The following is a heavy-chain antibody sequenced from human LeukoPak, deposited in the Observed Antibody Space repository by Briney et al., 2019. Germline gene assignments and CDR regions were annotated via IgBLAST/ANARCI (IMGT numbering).Heavy chain of an antibody. V-gene: IGHV4-59*01. CDR2: IYYSGST. CDR3: ARVPHYGSGSDAFDI. CDR1: GGSISSYY. J-gene: IGHJ3*02. D-gene: IGHD3-10*01. Sequence: SETLSLTCTVSGGSISSYYWSWIRQPPGKGLEWIGYIYYSGSTNYNPSLKSRVTISVDTSKNQFSLKLSSVTAADTAVYYCARVPHYGSGSDAFDIWGQGTMVTVSS.